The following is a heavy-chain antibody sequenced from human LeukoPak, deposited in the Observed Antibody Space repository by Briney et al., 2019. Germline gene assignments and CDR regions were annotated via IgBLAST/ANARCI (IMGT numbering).Heavy chain of an antibody. J-gene: IGHJ4*02. Sequence: ASVKVSCKASGYAFPGYGISWVRQAPGQGLEWMGWISVYNGATNYAQKFRGRVTMTADTSTNTVYMELRSLISDDAAVYYCARDGVAVAVFGYWGQGTLVTVPP. V-gene: IGHV1-18*01. CDR1: GYAFPGYG. D-gene: IGHD6-19*01. CDR3: ARDGVAVAVFGY. CDR2: ISVYNGAT.